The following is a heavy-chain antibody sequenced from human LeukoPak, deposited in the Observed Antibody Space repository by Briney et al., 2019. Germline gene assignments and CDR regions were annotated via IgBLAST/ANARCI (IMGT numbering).Heavy chain of an antibody. CDR3: VSQRRYSSGRRYIDY. D-gene: IGHD6-19*01. J-gene: IGHJ4*02. CDR1: GGSISSRNYY. V-gene: IGHV4-39*01. CDR2: MYYGETT. Sequence: PSETLSLTCTVSGGSISSRNYYWGWIRQPPGKGLEWIGSMYYGETTYCNPSLKSRVTISPDTSKNQSSLKLSSVTAADTAVYYCVSQRRYSSGRRYIDYWGQGTLVPVSS.